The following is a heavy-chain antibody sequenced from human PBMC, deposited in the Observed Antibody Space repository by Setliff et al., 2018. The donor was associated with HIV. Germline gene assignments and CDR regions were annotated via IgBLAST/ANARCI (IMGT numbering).Heavy chain of an antibody. J-gene: IGHJ4*02. Sequence: SETLSLTCSVSGYSINNGYYWGWIRQPPGKGLEWVATIYQTGNTYYSPSLKSRVTVSMDMSRNQFSAKLNSATAADTAVYYCARQAWHYDRDGYFIDYWGQGMLVTVSS. V-gene: IGHV4-38-2*02. CDR1: GYSINNGYY. D-gene: IGHD3-22*01. CDR3: ARQAWHYDRDGYFIDY. CDR2: IYQTGNT.